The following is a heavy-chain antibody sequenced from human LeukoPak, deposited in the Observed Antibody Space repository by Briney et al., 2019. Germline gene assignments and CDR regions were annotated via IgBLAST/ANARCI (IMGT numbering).Heavy chain of an antibody. CDR1: GGSISSSSYY. CDR2: IYYSGST. J-gene: IGHJ6*02. V-gene: IGHV4-39*01. Sequence: SETLSLTCTVSGGSISSSSYYWGWIRQPPGKGLEWIGSIYYSGSTYYNPSLKSRVTISVDTSKNQFSLKLSSVTAADTAVYYCVRRRGVKYYYYYYGVDVWGQGTTVTVSS. CDR3: VRRRGVKYYYYYYGVDV. D-gene: IGHD2-21*01.